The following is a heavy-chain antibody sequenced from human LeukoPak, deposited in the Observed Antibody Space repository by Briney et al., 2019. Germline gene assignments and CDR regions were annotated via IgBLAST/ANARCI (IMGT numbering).Heavy chain of an antibody. CDR3: ARDSPLILRHRGLIDY. CDR1: GYTFTSYA. V-gene: IGHV1-3*01. D-gene: IGHD1-26*01. Sequence: ASVQVSCKASGYTFTSYAIHWVRQAPGQRLEWMGWINAGNGQTKYSQKFQRRVTITRDTSTSTVYMELSSLRSEDTAVYYCARDSPLILRHRGLIDYWGQGTLVTVSS. J-gene: IGHJ4*02. CDR2: INAGNGQT.